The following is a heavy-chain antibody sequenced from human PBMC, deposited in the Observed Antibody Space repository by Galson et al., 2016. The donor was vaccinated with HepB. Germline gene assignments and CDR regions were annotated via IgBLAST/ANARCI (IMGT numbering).Heavy chain of an antibody. V-gene: IGHV1-2*06. J-gene: IGHJ5*02. D-gene: IGHD2-15*01. CDR3: AREVVAAHNWFNP. Sequence: SVKVSCKASGYTFPGYNIHWVRQAPGQGLEWMGLMNPNTGGTDYAQTFQGRVTLTRDTSISTAYMEVSRLTSDDTAVYYCAREVVAAHNWFNPWGQGTLITVSS. CDR2: MNPNTGGT. CDR1: GYTFPGYN.